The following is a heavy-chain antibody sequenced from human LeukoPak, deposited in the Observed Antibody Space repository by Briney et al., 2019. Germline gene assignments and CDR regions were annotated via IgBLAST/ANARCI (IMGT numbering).Heavy chain of an antibody. J-gene: IGHJ4*02. CDR1: GFTYSDYY. CDR2: ISSSGSTI. D-gene: IGHD5-18*01. CDR3: ARDYYRWGATAMVL. V-gene: IGHV3-11*04. Sequence: GGSLRLSCASSGFTYSDYYMSWIRQAPGKGLEWVSYISSSGSTIYYADSAKGRFTISRDNAKNSLYLQMNSLRAEDTAVYYCARDYYRWGATAMVLWGQGTLVTVSS.